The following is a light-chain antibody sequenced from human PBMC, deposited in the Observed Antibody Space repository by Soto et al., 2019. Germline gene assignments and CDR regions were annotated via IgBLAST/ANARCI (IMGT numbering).Light chain of an antibody. Sequence: QSVLTQPASVSASPGQSITISCTGTSSDVGGYDYVSWYQQHPGRAPKLMLYEVSNRPSGVSNRFSGSKSGNTASLSISGLQAEDEADYYCSSFSSSSTLYVFGTGTKVTVL. CDR3: SSFSSSSTLYV. CDR2: EVS. J-gene: IGLJ1*01. CDR1: SSDVGGYDY. V-gene: IGLV2-14*01.